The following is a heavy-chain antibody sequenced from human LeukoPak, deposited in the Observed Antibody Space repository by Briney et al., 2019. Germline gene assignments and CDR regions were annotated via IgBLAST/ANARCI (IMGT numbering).Heavy chain of an antibody. CDR1: GFTFSSYW. CDR2: INSDGSST. J-gene: IGHJ3*02. CDR3: AREGGYDLDAFDI. V-gene: IGHV3-74*01. D-gene: IGHD5-12*01. Sequence: GGSLRLSCAASGFTFSSYWMHWVRQAPGKGLVWVSRINSDGSSTSYADSVKGRFTISRDNAKNTLYLQMNSLRAEDTAVYYCAREGGYDLDAFDIWGQGTMVTVSS.